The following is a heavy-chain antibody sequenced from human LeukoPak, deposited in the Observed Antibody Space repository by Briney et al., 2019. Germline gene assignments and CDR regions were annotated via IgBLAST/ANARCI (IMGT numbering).Heavy chain of an antibody. Sequence: SQTLSLTCAISGDSISSNIVAWNWIRQSPSRGLEWLGRTLYRSQWYNDYAVSVKSRITINPDTSKNQFSLQLNSVTPEDTAVYYCAGGYNYAFDYWDQGTLVTVSS. CDR1: GDSISSNIVA. J-gene: IGHJ4*02. CDR3: AGGYNYAFDY. V-gene: IGHV6-1*01. CDR2: TLYRSQWYN. D-gene: IGHD5-18*01.